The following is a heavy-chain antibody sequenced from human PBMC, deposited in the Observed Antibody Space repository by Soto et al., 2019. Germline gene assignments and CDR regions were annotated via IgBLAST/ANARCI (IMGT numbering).Heavy chain of an antibody. CDR3: ARDGYDGSGSPYPAY. V-gene: IGHV4-59*01. Sequence: SETLSLTCTVSGGPMSEYFWSWIRQSPGKGLEWIGHVYYLGSTDYNPSLKSRVMISVDTSKRQFSLKLSSVTDADTAVYYCARDGYDGSGSPYPAYWGPGIQVTVSS. CDR1: GGPMSEYF. J-gene: IGHJ4*02. D-gene: IGHD3-10*01. CDR2: VYYLGST.